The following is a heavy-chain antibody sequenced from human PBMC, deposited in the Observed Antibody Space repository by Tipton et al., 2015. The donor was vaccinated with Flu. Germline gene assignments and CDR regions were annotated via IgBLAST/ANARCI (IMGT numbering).Heavy chain of an antibody. Sequence: TLSLTCSVSGDSISSNSFYWGWVRQPPGTGLEWIGSIYFTGTSHYNPSLKGRVTISLDTPKNHFSLRLSSVTAADTAVYYCATRRDYYDSSEFDYWGQGTLVTVSS. D-gene: IGHD3-22*01. CDR3: ATRRDYYDSSEFDY. V-gene: IGHV4-39*07. CDR2: IYFTGTS. CDR1: GDSISSNSFY. J-gene: IGHJ4*02.